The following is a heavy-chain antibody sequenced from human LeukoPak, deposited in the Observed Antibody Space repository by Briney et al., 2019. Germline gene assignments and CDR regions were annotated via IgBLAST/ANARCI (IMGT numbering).Heavy chain of an antibody. CDR1: GGSISSGVYS. CDR2: IKQDGSEK. V-gene: IGHV3-7*01. J-gene: IGHJ3*02. D-gene: IGHD3-22*01. Sequence: PSETLSLTCAVSGGSISSGVYSWSWVRQPPGKGLEWVANIKQDGSEKYYVDSVKGRFTISRDNAKNSLYLQMNSLRAEDTAVYYCARELYIITYYYDSTWGRGDAFDIWGQGTMVTVSS. CDR3: ARELYIITYYYDSTWGRGDAFDI.